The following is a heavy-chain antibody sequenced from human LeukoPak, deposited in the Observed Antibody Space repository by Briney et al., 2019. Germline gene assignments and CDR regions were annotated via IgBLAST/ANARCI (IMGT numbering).Heavy chain of an antibody. Sequence: ASVKVSCKASGYTFTSYDMHWVRQAPGQGLEWMGIINPSGGSTSYAQKFQGRVTMTRDMSTSTVYMELSSLRSEDTAVYYCARVESLQGSLDYWGQGTLVTVSS. V-gene: IGHV1-46*01. CDR2: INPSGGST. J-gene: IGHJ4*02. CDR3: ARVESLQGSLDY. D-gene: IGHD5/OR15-5a*01. CDR1: GYTFTSYD.